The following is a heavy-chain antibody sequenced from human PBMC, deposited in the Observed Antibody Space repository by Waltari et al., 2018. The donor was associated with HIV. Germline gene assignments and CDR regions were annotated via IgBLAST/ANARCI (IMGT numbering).Heavy chain of an antibody. J-gene: IGHJ6*02. CDR3: ARDIPQSNWGHCYYSMDV. CDR1: RFPFRSCG. V-gene: IGHV3-33*01. D-gene: IGHD7-27*01. Sequence: VHLVESGVGVVQPGRSLRLCRTPSRFPFRSCGLPAARQAPGKGLEWMESRGNDESNKDYGGSVKGRFIISRDNSNTRLYVQKNRLRAENTAVYYCARDIPQSNWGHCYYSMDVWGQGTTVTVS. CDR2: RGNDESNK.